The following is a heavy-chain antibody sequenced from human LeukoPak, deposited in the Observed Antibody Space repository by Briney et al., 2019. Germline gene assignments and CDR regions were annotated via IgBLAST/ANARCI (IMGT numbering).Heavy chain of an antibody. Sequence: GGSLRLSCAASGFTFSTSWMGWVRQVPGKGLEWVASTKQDGTESQYVDTVKGRFTISRDNTKNSLFLQMNSLTTEDTAVYYCARGHGSNWGQGVLVAVSS. J-gene: IGHJ4*02. CDR1: GFTFSTSW. CDR2: TKQDGTES. V-gene: IGHV3-7*04. CDR3: ARGHGSN.